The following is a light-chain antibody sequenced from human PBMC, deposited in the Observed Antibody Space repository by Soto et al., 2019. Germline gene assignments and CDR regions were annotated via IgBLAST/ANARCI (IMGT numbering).Light chain of an antibody. J-gene: IGLJ1*01. CDR1: SSNIGSNY. CDR2: ENN. V-gene: IGLV1-51*02. Sequence: QSALTQPPSVSAAPGQKVTISCSGSSSNIGSNYVSWYQQLPGTAPKLLIYENNKRPSGIPDRFSGSKSGTSATLGITGLQTGDEADYYCGTWDSSLSLYVFGTGTKVTVL. CDR3: GTWDSSLSLYV.